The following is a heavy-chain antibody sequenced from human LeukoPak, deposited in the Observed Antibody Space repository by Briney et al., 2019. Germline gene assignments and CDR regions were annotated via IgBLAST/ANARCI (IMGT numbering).Heavy chain of an antibody. CDR1: AGSVGSGSYY. D-gene: IGHD5-18*01. V-gene: IGHV4-61*01. CDR3: AAMAVNWFDP. Sequence: PSETLFLTCTVSAGSVGSGSYYWSWIRQSPGKGLEWIGYILYSDITNYNPSLKSRVTMSVDTSKNQFSLRLTSVTAADTAVYYCAAMAVNWFDPWGQGTLVIVSS. J-gene: IGHJ5*02. CDR2: ILYSDIT.